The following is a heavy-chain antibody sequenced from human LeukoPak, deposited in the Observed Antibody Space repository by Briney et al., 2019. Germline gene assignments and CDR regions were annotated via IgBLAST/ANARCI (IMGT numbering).Heavy chain of an antibody. V-gene: IGHV3-48*02. CDR3: ARDGDSSGYYAAFDI. D-gene: IGHD3-22*01. Sequence: GGSLRLSCAASGFTFSSYSMNWVRQAPGKGLEWLSYISSSSSIIYYADSVKGRFTISRDNAKNSLYLQMNSLRDEDMAVYYCARDGDSSGYYAAFDIWGQGTMVTVSS. J-gene: IGHJ3*02. CDR2: ISSSSSII. CDR1: GFTFSSYS.